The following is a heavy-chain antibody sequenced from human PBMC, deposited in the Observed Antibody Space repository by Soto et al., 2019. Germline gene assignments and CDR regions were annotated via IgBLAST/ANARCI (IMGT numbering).Heavy chain of an antibody. CDR3: ARGTFAVGPVDF. CDR2: IYYSGST. V-gene: IGHV4-59*01. Sequence: PSETLSLTRSVAGGNISSYYWSWIRKPPGKGLEWIGYIYYSGSTNYNPSLKSRVTISVDTSKNQFSLKLSSVTAADSALYYCARGTFAVGPVDFRAQGTLVTVSS. D-gene: IGHD1-1*01. J-gene: IGHJ4*02. CDR1: GGNISSYY.